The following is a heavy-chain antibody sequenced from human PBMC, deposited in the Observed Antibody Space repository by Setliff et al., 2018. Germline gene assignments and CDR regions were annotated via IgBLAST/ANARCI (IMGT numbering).Heavy chain of an antibody. CDR3: ARLSWNGLRYFGLDV. D-gene: IGHD3-3*01. Sequence: PSETLSLTCNVSGVSISSYYWSWIRQAPGKGLESLGYIQNSGGINYNPSLKSRVTISVDTSTNQFSLKLTSVTAADTAVYYCARLSWNGLRYFGLDVWGQGILVTVS. CDR2: IQNSGGI. CDR1: GVSISSYY. V-gene: IGHV4-59*01. J-gene: IGHJ6*02.